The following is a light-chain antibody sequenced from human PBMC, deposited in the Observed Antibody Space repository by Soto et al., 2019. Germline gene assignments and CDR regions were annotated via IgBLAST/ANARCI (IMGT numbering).Light chain of an antibody. CDR1: SSNIGGTNY. Sequence: QSVLTQPPSAYGTPGQRVFISCSGSSSNIGGTNYAYWYQQLPGAAPKLLMHSNNLRPSGVPERISGSKSGTSASLAISGLRSEDEAVYYCASWDDRLGAVIFGGGTKVTVL. CDR2: SNN. J-gene: IGLJ2*01. V-gene: IGLV1-47*02. CDR3: ASWDDRLGAVI.